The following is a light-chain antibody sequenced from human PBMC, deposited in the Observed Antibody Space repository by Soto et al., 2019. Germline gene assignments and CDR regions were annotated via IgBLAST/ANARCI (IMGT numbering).Light chain of an antibody. Sequence: EIVLTQSPATLSLSPGERATLSCRASQSVRTYLAWYQQKPGQAPRLLFYDASNRATGIPARFSSSGSGTDFTLTISSLEPEDFAVYYCQQRSNGPLYTFGQGTKLEIK. CDR1: QSVRTY. V-gene: IGKV3-11*01. CDR2: DAS. J-gene: IGKJ2*01. CDR3: QQRSNGPLYT.